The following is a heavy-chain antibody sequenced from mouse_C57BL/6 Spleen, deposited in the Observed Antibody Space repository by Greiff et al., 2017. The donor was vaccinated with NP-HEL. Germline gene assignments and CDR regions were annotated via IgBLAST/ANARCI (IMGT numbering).Heavy chain of an antibody. Sequence: QVQLQQSGAELVKPGASVKLSCKASGYTFTEYTIHWVKQRSGQGLEWIGWFYPGSGSIKYNEKFKDKATLTADESSSTVYMALSSLAYEDAAVYFDERHEGEIDNDYDDDGYAIDYWGQGTSVTVSS. J-gene: IGHJ4*01. CDR3: ERHEGEIDNDYDDDGYAIDY. D-gene: IGHD2-4*01. CDR2: FYPGSGSI. V-gene: IGHV1-62-2*01. CDR1: GYTFTEYT.